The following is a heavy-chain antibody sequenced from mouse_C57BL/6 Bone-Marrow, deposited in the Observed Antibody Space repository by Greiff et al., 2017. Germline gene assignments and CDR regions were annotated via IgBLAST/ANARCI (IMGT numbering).Heavy chain of an antibody. CDR2: IDPSDSYT. CDR3: ARSKDY. D-gene: IGHD1-3*01. J-gene: IGHJ2*01. V-gene: IGHV1-69*01. Sequence: QVQLKQPGAELVMPGASVKLSCKASGYTFTSYWMHWVKQRPGQGLEWIGEIDPSDSYTNYNQKFKGKSTLTVDKSSSTAYMQLSSLTSEDSAVYYCARSKDYWGQSTTLTVSS. CDR1: GYTFTSYW.